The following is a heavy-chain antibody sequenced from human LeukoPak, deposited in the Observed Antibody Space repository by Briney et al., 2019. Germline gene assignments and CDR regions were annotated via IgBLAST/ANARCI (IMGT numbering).Heavy chain of an antibody. D-gene: IGHD3-3*01. V-gene: IGHV3-48*02. CDR1: GFTFSSYA. Sequence: GGSLRLSCAASGFTFSSYALNWVRQAPGKGLEWVSYISSSSSTIYYTDSVKGRFTISRDNAKNSLYLQMNSLRDEDTAVYYCARDQYDTWSRRGNFDSWGQGTLVIVSS. J-gene: IGHJ4*02. CDR2: ISSSSSTI. CDR3: ARDQYDTWSRRGNFDS.